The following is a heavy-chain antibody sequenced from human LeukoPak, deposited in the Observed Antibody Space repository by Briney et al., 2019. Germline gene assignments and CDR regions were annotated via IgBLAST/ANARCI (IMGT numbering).Heavy chain of an antibody. CDR1: GFTFDDYA. CDR2: ISWNSGSI. J-gene: IGHJ2*01. D-gene: IGHD6-19*01. CDR3: AKDIAVAGMTFWYFDL. V-gene: IGHV3-9*01. Sequence: HPGGSLRLSCAASGFTFDDYAMHWVRQAPGKGQEWVSGISWNSGSIGYADSVKGRFTISRDNAKNSLYLQMNSLRAEDTALYYCAKDIAVAGMTFWYFDLWGRGTLVTVSS.